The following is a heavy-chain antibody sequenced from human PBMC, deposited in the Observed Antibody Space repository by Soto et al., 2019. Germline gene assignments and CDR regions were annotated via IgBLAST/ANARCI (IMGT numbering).Heavy chain of an antibody. J-gene: IGHJ6*02. CDR3: ARHDAVPTQRNGMGV. CDR2: IYYAGTT. CDR1: GGSVTGYY. V-gene: IGHV4-59*02. Sequence: SETLSLTCTVSGGSVTGYYWSWIRQPPGKGLEWIGYIYYAGTTLYTPSLNSRVTISVDRSKKQFSLKLNSVTAADTAVYYCARHDAVPTQRNGMGVWGQGTTVTVSS. D-gene: IGHD6-25*01.